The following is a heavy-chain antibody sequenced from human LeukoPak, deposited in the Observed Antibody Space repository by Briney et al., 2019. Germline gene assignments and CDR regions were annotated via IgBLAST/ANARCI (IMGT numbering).Heavy chain of an antibody. CDR3: ARSFLYYDFQS. Sequence: ASVKVSCKASGYTFNSYDINWVRQASGQGLEWMGWMNPNSGNTGYAQKFQGRVTITRNTSISTAYMELSSLRSEDTAVYYCARSFLYYDFQSWGQGTLVTVSS. J-gene: IGHJ4*02. CDR2: MNPNSGNT. V-gene: IGHV1-8*03. CDR1: GYTFNSYD. D-gene: IGHD3-3*01.